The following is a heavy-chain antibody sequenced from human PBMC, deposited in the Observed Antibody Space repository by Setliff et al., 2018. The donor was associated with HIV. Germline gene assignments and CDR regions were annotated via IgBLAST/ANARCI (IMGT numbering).Heavy chain of an antibody. CDR3: ARVPRYSGPTDAFDI. J-gene: IGHJ3*02. D-gene: IGHD1-26*01. CDR2: ISSSSSTI. V-gene: IGHV3-48*04. CDR1: GFTFSSYS. Sequence: GESLKISCAASGFTFSSYSMNWVRQAPGKGLEWVSYISSSSSTIYYTDSVKGRFTISRDNAKNSLYLQMNSLRAEDTAVYYCARVPRYSGPTDAFDIWGQGTMVTVSS.